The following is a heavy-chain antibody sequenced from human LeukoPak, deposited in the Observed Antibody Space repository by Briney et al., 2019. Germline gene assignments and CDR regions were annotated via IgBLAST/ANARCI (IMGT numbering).Heavy chain of an antibody. V-gene: IGHV3-15*01. D-gene: IGHD1-14*01. CDR3: TTELDVRPNHY. CDR2: IKRKSDGGTT. CDR1: GLTFSNAW. J-gene: IGHJ4*02. Sequence: PGGSLRLSCAASGLTFSNAWMSWVRQVPGKGLEWVGRIKRKSDGGTTDYAAPVKGRFTISRDDSKNTLYLLMNSLKSEDTAVYYCTTELDVRPNHYWGQGTLVTVSS.